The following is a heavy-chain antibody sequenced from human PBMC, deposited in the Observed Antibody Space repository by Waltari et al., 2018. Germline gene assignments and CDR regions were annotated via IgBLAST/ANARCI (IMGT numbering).Heavy chain of an antibody. CDR3: ARDERAYPGSGWSIYWYFDL. Sequence: QLQLQESGPGLVKPSETLSLTCTVSGGSISSSSYYWGWIRQPPGKGLEWIGSIYYSGSTYYNPSLKSRVTISVDTSKNQFSLKLSSVTAADTAVYYCARDERAYPGSGWSIYWYFDLWGRGTLVTVSS. J-gene: IGHJ2*01. CDR1: GGSISSSSYY. CDR2: IYYSGST. V-gene: IGHV4-39*07. D-gene: IGHD6-19*01.